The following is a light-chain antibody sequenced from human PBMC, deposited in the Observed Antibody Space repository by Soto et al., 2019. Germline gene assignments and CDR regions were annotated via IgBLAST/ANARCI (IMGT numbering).Light chain of an antibody. CDR2: VAS. CDR1: QSVSRN. Sequence: EIVMTQSPATLSVSPGERATLSCRASQSVSRNLAWYQQKPGQTPKLLIYVASTRATGIPARFSGSEFGTRFTLAIGSLQSEDFAVYYCQQYNVWSFSCGGGTKVEFK. J-gene: IGKJ4*01. V-gene: IGKV3-15*01. CDR3: QQYNVWSFS.